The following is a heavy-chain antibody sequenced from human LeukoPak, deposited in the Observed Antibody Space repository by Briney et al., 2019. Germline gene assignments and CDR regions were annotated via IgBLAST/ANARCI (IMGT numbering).Heavy chain of an antibody. CDR3: ARGGALDY. V-gene: IGHV1-2*02. J-gene: IGHJ4*02. D-gene: IGHD3-16*01. Sequence: ASVKVSCKASGNTFTDYYIHWVRQAPGQGLEWMGWINPNSGGTNYAQKFQGRVTMTRDTPISTTYMELNRLKSDDTAVYYCARGGALDYWGQGTLVTVSS. CDR1: GNTFTDYY. CDR2: INPNSGGT.